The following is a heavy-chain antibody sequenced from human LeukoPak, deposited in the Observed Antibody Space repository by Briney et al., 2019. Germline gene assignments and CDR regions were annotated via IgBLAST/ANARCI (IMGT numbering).Heavy chain of an antibody. V-gene: IGHV4-38-2*02. D-gene: IGHD3-22*01. CDR2: IYHSGST. CDR3: ARDNAITMIVVVIRPLDAFDI. CDR1: GYSISSGYY. Sequence: SETLSLTCTVSGYSISSGYYWGWIRQPLGKGLEWIGSIYHSGSTYYNPSLKSRVTISVDTSKNQFSLKLSSVTAADTAVYYCARDNAITMIVVVIRPLDAFDIWGQGTMVTVSS. J-gene: IGHJ3*02.